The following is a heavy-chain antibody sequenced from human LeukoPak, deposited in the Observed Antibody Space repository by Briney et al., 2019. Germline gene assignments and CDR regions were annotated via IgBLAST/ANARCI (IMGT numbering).Heavy chain of an antibody. CDR2: ISSSGSTI. D-gene: IGHD3-10*01. Sequence: PGGSLRLSCAGSAFTLSNYAINWVRQAPGKGPEWLSYISSSGSTILYADSVKGRFTISRDNAKNSLYLQMNSLRAEDTAVYYCARGAERFGEFVSQFDYWGQGTLVTVSS. CDR1: AFTLSNYA. J-gene: IGHJ4*02. CDR3: ARGAERFGEFVSQFDY. V-gene: IGHV3-48*01.